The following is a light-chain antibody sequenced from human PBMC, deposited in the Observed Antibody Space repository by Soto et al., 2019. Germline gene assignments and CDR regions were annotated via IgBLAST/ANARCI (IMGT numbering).Light chain of an antibody. Sequence: QSVLTQPRSVSGSPGQSVSISCTGTSSDVGGYNYVSWYQQHPGKAPKLMIYDVSKRPSGVPDRFSGSKSGNTASLTISGLQAEDEADYYCCSYTGNYPLFVFGSGTKLTVL. J-gene: IGLJ1*01. V-gene: IGLV2-11*01. CDR3: CSYTGNYPLFV. CDR2: DVS. CDR1: SSDVGGYNY.